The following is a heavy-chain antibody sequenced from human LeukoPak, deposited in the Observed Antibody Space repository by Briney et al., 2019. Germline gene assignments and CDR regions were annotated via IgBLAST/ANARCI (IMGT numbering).Heavy chain of an antibody. CDR2: INHSGST. CDR3: ASPLMADDAFDI. V-gene: IGHV4-34*01. D-gene: IGHD5-24*01. J-gene: IGHJ3*02. CDR1: GGSFSGYY. Sequence: PSETLSLTCAVYGGSFSGYYWSWIRQPPGKGLEWIGEINHSGSTNYNPSLKGRVTISVDTSKNQFSLKLSSVTAADTAVYYCASPLMADDAFDIWGQGTMVTVSS.